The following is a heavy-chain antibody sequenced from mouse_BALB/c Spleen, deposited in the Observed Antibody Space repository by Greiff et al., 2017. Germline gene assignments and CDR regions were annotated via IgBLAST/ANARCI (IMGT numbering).Heavy chain of an antibody. CDR1: GYSFTGYN. D-gene: IGHD2-4*01. CDR3: ARGGYYDYDWFAY. Sequence: VQLQQSGPELEKPGASVKISCKASGYSFTGYNMNWVKQSNGKSLEWIGNIDPHYGGTSYNQKFKGKATLTVDKSSSTAYMQLKSLTSEDSAVYYCARGGYYDYDWFAYWGQGTLVTVSA. V-gene: IGHV1-39*01. J-gene: IGHJ3*01. CDR2: IDPHYGGT.